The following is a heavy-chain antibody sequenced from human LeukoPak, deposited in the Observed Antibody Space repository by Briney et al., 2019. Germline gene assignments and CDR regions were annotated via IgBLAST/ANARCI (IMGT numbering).Heavy chain of an antibody. CDR3: ARQYCTNGVCPYFDY. V-gene: IGHV4-30-2*01. CDR1: GVSISSGGYS. CDR2: IYHSGST. Sequence: SETLSLTCAVSGVSISSGGYSWSWIRQPPGKGLEWIGYIYHSGSTYYNPSLKSRVTISVDRSKNQFSLKLSSVTAADTAVHYCARQYCTNGVCPYFDYWGQGTLVTVSS. J-gene: IGHJ4*02. D-gene: IGHD2-8*01.